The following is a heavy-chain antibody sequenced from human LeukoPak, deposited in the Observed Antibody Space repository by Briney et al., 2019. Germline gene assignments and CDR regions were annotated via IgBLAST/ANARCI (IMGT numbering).Heavy chain of an antibody. CDR1: GGSISSGGYS. Sequence: PSETLSLTCAVSGGSISSGGYSWSWIRQPPGKGLEWIGFISYTGNTNYNSSLKSRVAISVDTSKTQFSLKLNSVTAADTAVYYCARASKVGSYGYYFDYWGQGALVTVSS. D-gene: IGHD5-18*01. CDR2: ISYTGNT. CDR3: ARASKVGSYGYYFDY. J-gene: IGHJ4*02. V-gene: IGHV4-61*08.